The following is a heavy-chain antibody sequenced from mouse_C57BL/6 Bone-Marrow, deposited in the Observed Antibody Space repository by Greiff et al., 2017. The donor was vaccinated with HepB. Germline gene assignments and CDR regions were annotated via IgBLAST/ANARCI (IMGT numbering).Heavy chain of an antibody. J-gene: IGHJ4*01. D-gene: IGHD1-1*02. CDR3: ARGGGKALYDAMDY. CDR2: IYPGSGNT. V-gene: IGHV1-76*01. Sequence: QVQLQQSGAELVRPGASVKLSCKASGYTFTDYYINWVKQRPGQGLEWIARIYPGSGNTYYNEKFKGKATLTAEKSSSTAYMQLSSLTSEDSAVYFCARGGGKALYDAMDYWGQGTSVTVSS. CDR1: GYTFTDYY.